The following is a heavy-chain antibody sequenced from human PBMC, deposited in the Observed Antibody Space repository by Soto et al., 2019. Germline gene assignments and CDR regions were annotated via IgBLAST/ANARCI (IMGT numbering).Heavy chain of an antibody. J-gene: IGHJ6*02. D-gene: IGHD2-15*01. CDR2: ISSNGGST. CDR3: ARGSGSGYYYYYGMDV. Sequence: GGSLRLSCAASGFTFSSYFMHWVRQAPGKGLEYVSAISSNGGSTYYADSVKGRFTISRDNSKNTLYLQMGSLRAEDMAVYYCARGSGSGYYYYYGMDVWGQGTTVTVSS. CDR1: GFTFSSYF. V-gene: IGHV3-64*02.